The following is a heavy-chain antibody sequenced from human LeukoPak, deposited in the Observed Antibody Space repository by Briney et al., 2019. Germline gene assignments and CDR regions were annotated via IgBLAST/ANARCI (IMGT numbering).Heavy chain of an antibody. CDR2: INHSGST. V-gene: IGHV4-34*01. CDR3: ARDLTYYYDSSGNAFDI. J-gene: IGHJ3*02. CDR1: GGSFSGYY. D-gene: IGHD3-22*01. Sequence: SETLSLTCAVYGGSFSGYYWSWIRQPPGKGLEWIGEINHSGSTNYSPSLKSRVTISVDTSKNQFSLKLSSVTAADTAVYYCARDLTYYYDSSGNAFDIWGQGTMVTVSP.